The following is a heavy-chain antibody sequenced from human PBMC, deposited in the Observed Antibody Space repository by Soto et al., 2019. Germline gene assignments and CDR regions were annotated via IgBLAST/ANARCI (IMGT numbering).Heavy chain of an antibody. CDR3: ARSVFP. V-gene: IGHV4-59*12. J-gene: IGHJ5*02. CDR1: GDSISSSY. Sequence: SETLSLTCTVSGDSISSSYWSWIRQYPGKGLEWIGYIYYSGSTNYNPSLKSRVTISVDTSKNQFSLKLSSVTAADTAVYYCARSVFPWGQGTLVTVSS. CDR2: IYYSGST.